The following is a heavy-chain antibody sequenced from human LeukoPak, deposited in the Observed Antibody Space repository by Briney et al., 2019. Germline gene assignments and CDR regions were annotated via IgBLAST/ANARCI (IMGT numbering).Heavy chain of an antibody. V-gene: IGHV3-23*01. Sequence: GGSLRLSCAASGFTFSSYAMSWVRQAPGKGLEWVSAVSGSGGSTYYADSVKGRFTISRDNAKNTLYLQMNSLRAEDTAVYYCARLVGVPYYWGQGTLVTVSS. CDR3: ARLVGVPYY. CDR1: GFTFSSYA. D-gene: IGHD3-3*01. CDR2: VSGSGGST. J-gene: IGHJ4*02.